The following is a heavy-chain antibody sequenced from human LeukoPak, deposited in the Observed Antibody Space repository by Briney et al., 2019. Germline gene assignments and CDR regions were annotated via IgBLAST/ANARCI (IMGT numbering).Heavy chain of an antibody. CDR2: ISAYNGNT. V-gene: IGHV1-18*01. CDR3: ARDSIVLMVYAMPNWFDP. CDR1: GYTFTIYG. D-gene: IGHD2-8*01. J-gene: IGHJ5*02. Sequence: ASVNVSCTASGYTFTIYGISWVRQAPGQGLEWMGWISAYNGNTNYAQKLQGRVTMTTDTSTSTAYMELRSLRSDDTAVYYCARDSIVLMVYAMPNWFDPWGQGTLVTVSS.